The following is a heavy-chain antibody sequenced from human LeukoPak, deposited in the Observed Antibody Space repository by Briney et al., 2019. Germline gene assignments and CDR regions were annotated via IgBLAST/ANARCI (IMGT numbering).Heavy chain of an antibody. J-gene: IGHJ6*02. Sequence: GASVKVSCKASGYTFTSYGISWVRQAPGQGLEWMGWISAYNGNTNYAQKLQGRVTMTTDTSTSTAYMELRSLRSDDTAVYYCARDRGEMRPQQEYYNYGMDVWGQGTTVTVSS. CDR2: ISAYNGNT. D-gene: IGHD3-16*01. V-gene: IGHV1-18*01. CDR3: ARDRGEMRPQQEYYNYGMDV. CDR1: GYTFTSYG.